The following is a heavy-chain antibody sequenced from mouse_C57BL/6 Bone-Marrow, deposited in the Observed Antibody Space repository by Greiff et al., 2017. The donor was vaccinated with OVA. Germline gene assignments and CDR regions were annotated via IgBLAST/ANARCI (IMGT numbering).Heavy chain of an antibody. J-gene: IGHJ1*03. CDR1: GYTFTSYW. CDR2: IYPGSGST. CDR3: ARWRYFDV. Sequence: QVQLQQPGAELVKPGASVTLSCKASGYTFTSYWITWVKQRPGQGLEWIGDIYPGSGSTNYNEKFKSKATLTVDTSSSTAYMQLSSLSSEDSAVYYCARWRYFDVWGTGTTVTVSS. V-gene: IGHV1-55*01.